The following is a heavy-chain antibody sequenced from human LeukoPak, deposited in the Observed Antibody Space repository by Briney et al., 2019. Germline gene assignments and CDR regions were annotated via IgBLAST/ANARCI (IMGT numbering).Heavy chain of an antibody. Sequence: SETLSLTCAVYGGSFSGYYWSWIRQPPGKGLEWIGEINHSGSTNYNPSLKSRVTISVDTSKNQFSLKLSSVTAADTAVYYSARVARQGYYFDYWGQGTLVTVSS. V-gene: IGHV4-34*01. CDR1: GGSFSGYY. CDR3: ARVARQGYYFDY. J-gene: IGHJ4*02. CDR2: INHSGST.